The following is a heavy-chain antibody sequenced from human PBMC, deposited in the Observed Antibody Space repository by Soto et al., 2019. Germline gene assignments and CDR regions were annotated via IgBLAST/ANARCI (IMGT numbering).Heavy chain of an antibody. Sequence: QLQLQESGPGLVKPSETLSLTCTVSGGSISSSSYYWGWIRQPPGKGLEWIGSIYYSGSTYYNPSLKSRVTISVDTSKNQFSLKLSSVTAADTAVYYCARTHYDILTGYARLDYWGQGTLVTVSS. D-gene: IGHD3-9*01. CDR1: GGSISSSSYY. CDR2: IYYSGST. V-gene: IGHV4-39*01. J-gene: IGHJ4*02. CDR3: ARTHYDILTGYARLDY.